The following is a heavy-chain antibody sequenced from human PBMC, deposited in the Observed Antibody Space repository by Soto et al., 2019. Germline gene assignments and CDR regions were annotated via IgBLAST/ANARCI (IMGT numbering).Heavy chain of an antibody. CDR3: ASGYCISTSCYEAWFDP. CDR1: GGSISSGGYS. Sequence: SETLSLTCAVSGGSISSGGYSWSWVRQPPGKGLEWIGYIYHSGSTYYNPSLKSRVTISVDRSKNQFSLKLSSVTAADTAVYYCASGYCISTSCYEAWFDPWGQGTLVTVSS. D-gene: IGHD2-2*01. J-gene: IGHJ5*02. V-gene: IGHV4-30-2*01. CDR2: IYHSGST.